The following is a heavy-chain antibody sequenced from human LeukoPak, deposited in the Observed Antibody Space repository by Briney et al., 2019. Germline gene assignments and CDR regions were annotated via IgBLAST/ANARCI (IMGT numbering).Heavy chain of an antibody. CDR2: IYYSGST. CDR1: GGSISSYY. Sequence: PSETLSLTCTVSGGSISSYYWSWIRQPPGKGLEWIGYIYYSGSTNYNASLPNRVTISVDTSKNQFSLKLSSVTAADTAVYYCARDRRYCSGGSCYSPYYYYGMDVWGQGTTVTVSS. J-gene: IGHJ6*02. V-gene: IGHV4-59*01. D-gene: IGHD2-15*01. CDR3: ARDRRYCSGGSCYSPYYYYGMDV.